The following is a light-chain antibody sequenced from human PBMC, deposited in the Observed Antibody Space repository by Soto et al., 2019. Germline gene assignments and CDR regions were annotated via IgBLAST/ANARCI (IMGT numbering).Light chain of an antibody. CDR3: QSYDSTLSDRYV. J-gene: IGLJ1*01. V-gene: IGLV1-40*01. CDR1: SSNIGAGYD. CDR2: GNI. Sequence: QSVLTQPPSVSGAPGQRVTISCTGSSSNIGAGYDVHWYQLRPGTAPKLLIFGNINRPSGVPDRFSGSKSGTSASLTITGLQAEDEGDYYCQSYDSTLSDRYVFGTGTKLTVL.